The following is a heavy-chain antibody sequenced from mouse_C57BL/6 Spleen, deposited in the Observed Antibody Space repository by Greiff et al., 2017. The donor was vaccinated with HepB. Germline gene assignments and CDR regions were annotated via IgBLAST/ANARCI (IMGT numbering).Heavy chain of an antibody. D-gene: IGHD1-1*01. CDR2: IYPGDGDT. J-gene: IGHJ2*01. CDR1: GYAFSSYW. CDR3: AREGITTVVANFDY. V-gene: IGHV1-80*01. Sequence: QVQLQQSGAELVKPGASVKISCKASGYAFSSYWMNWVKQRPGKGLEWIGQIYPGDGDTNYNGKFKGKATLTADKSSSTAYMQLSSLTSEDSAVYFCAREGITTVVANFDYWGQGTTLTVSS.